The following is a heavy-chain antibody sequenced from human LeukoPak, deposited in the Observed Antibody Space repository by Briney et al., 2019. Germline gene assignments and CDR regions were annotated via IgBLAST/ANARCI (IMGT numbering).Heavy chain of an antibody. Sequence: GESLKISCKCSGYRFTSYWIGWVRQMPGKGLEWIGIIYPGDSDTSYSPSFQAQVTIPADKSSTPSYLQWSSLKASDTAMYYCARLGYYYDSSGYYPPFRYWGQGTLVTVSS. CDR2: IYPGDSDT. D-gene: IGHD3-22*01. V-gene: IGHV5-51*01. J-gene: IGHJ4*02. CDR1: GYRFTSYW. CDR3: ARLGYYYDSSGYYPPFRY.